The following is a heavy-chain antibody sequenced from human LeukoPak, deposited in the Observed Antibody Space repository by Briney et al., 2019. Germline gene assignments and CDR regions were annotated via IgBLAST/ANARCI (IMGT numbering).Heavy chain of an antibody. J-gene: IGHJ6*03. CDR1: GGSFSGYY. V-gene: IGHV4-34*01. D-gene: IGHD1-26*01. Sequence: SETLSLTCAVYGGSFSGYYWSWMRQPPGKGLEWIGEINHSGSTNYNPSLKSRVTISVDTSKNQFSLKLSSVTAADTAVYYCARGRRELIAVRYYYYYMDVWGKGTTVTVSS. CDR2: INHSGST. CDR3: ARGRRELIAVRYYYYYMDV.